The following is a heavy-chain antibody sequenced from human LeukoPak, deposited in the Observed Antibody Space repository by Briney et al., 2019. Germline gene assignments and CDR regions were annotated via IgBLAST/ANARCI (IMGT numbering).Heavy chain of an antibody. CDR1: GFTFDDYA. D-gene: IGHD6-19*01. J-gene: IGHJ4*02. Sequence: GGSLRLSWAASGFTFDDYAMHWVRQAPGKGLEWVSGISWNSGSIGYADSVKGRFTISRDNSKNTLSLQMNGLIPEDTAVYYCAKSVAADAYWGQGTLVTVSS. CDR3: AKSVAADAY. V-gene: IGHV3-9*01. CDR2: ISWNSGSI.